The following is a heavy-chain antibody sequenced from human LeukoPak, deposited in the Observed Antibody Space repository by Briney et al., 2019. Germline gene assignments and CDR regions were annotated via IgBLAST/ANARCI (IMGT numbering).Heavy chain of an antibody. Sequence: GESLKISCAASGFTVSSNYMSWVRQAPGKGLEWVSVIYSGGSTYYADSVKGRFTISRDNSKNTLYLQMNSLRAEDTAVYYCARGYSSSWIHFDYWGQGTLVTVSS. V-gene: IGHV3-53*01. CDR3: ARGYSSSWIHFDY. J-gene: IGHJ4*02. CDR1: GFTVSSNY. D-gene: IGHD6-13*01. CDR2: IYSGGST.